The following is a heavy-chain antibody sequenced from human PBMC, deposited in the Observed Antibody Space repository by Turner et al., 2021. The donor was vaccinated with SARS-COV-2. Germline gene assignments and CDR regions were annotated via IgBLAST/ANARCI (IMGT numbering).Heavy chain of an antibody. CDR1: GGSISSYS. CDR2: SYYSGST. D-gene: IGHD3-10*01. CDR3: ARGVVRIGEGFDP. V-gene: IGHV4-59*01. J-gene: IGHJ5*02. Sequence: QVQLQESGPGLVKPSETLSLTCTVSGGSISSYSWSWIRQPPGKVLECIGYSYYSGSTNHNPSLKSRVTISVDTSKNQFSLKLSSVTAADTAVYYCARGVVRIGEGFDPWGQGTLVTVSS.